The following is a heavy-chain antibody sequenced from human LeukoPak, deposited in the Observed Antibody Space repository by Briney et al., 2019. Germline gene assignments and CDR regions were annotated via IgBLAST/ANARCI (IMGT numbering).Heavy chain of an antibody. J-gene: IGHJ4*02. CDR3: ARKVTTDGY. Sequence: PGGSLRLSCAASGFTFSSYAMSWVRQAPGKGLEWVSAISGSGTGADYADSVKGRFTISRDNAKNSLYLQMNSLRAEDTAVYYCARKVTTDGYWGQGTLVTVSS. CDR1: GFTFSSYA. CDR2: ISGSGTGA. V-gene: IGHV3-23*01. D-gene: IGHD4-17*01.